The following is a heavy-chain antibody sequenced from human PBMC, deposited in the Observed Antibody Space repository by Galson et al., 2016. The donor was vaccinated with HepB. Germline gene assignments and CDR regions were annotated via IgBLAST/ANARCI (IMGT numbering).Heavy chain of an antibody. CDR3: ARDFAGSTCHQFDYYPMDV. Sequence: SVKVSCKASGGPFSSFAYSWVRQAPGQGLEWMGGIIPVFGSAKYAQKFQGRVTMTADKSTSPVYMELSSLTSEDTAVYYCARDFAGSTCHQFDYYPMDVWGQGTLVTVSS. V-gene: IGHV1-69*06. CDR1: GGPFSSFA. D-gene: IGHD2-2*01. CDR2: IIPVFGSA. J-gene: IGHJ6*02.